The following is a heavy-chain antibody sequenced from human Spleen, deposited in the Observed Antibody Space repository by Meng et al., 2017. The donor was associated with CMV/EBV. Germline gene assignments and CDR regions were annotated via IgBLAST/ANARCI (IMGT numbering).Heavy chain of an antibody. Sequence: GESLKISCAASGFTFDDYGMSWVRQAPGKGLEWVSVIYSGGSTYYADSVKGRFTISRDNSKNTLYLQMNSLRAEDTAVYYCARYSSGWYKVFDYWGQGTLVTVSS. CDR3: ARYSSGWYKVFDY. V-gene: IGHV3-53*01. CDR2: IYSGGST. J-gene: IGHJ4*02. CDR1: GFTFDDYG. D-gene: IGHD6-19*01.